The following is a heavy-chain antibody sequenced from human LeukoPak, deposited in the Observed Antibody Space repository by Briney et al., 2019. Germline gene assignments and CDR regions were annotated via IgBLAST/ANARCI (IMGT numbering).Heavy chain of an antibody. J-gene: IGHJ4*02. CDR3: ARDQWLDY. Sequence: GGSLRLSCAASGFTFSGYIMNWVRQAPGKGLEWVSFIGTSGNTIYYADSVKGRFTVSRDNAKDSLYLQMNSLRAEDTAVYYCARDQWLDYWGQGTLVTVSS. CDR1: GFTFSGYI. CDR2: IGTSGNTI. V-gene: IGHV3-48*01. D-gene: IGHD6-19*01.